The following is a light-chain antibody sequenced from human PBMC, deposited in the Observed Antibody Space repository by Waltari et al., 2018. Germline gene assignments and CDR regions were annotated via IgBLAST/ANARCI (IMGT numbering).Light chain of an antibody. V-gene: IGLV2-14*01. CDR3: SSYTSSSTVV. CDR2: EVS. J-gene: IGLJ2*01. Sequence: QSPLTQPATVSACPGQSNTIPCTGHSSYSVGYHSFSWYQQHPSKAPNLMIYEVSNRPSGVSNRFSGSKSGNTASLTISGLQAEDEADYYCSSYTSSSTVVFGGGTKLTVL. CDR1: SSYSVGYHS.